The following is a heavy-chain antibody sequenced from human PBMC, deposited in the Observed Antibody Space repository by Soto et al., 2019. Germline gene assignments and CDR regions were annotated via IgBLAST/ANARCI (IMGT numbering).Heavy chain of an antibody. V-gene: IGHV2-5*02. J-gene: IGHJ4*02. D-gene: IGHD3-22*01. CDR2: IYWDDDK. Sequence: GLDLEWLALIYWDDDKRYSPSLKSRLTITKDTSKNQVVLTMTNMDPVDTATYYCAHAPSYYYDSSGYYLPYWGQGTLVTVSS. CDR3: AHAPSYYYDSSGYYLPY.